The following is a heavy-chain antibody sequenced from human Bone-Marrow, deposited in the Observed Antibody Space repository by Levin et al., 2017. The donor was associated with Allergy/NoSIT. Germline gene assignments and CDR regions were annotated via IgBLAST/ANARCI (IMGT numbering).Heavy chain of an antibody. CDR2: IIPIFDTA. Sequence: GASVKVSCKASGGTFSTYGITWVRQAPGQGLEWMGGIIPIFDTADYAQKFQGRVAITADESSGTAYMELSSLRSEDTAAYYCARTLITGVTGGTYYYYYMDVWGKGTTVTVSS. D-gene: IGHD1-20*01. V-gene: IGHV1-69*13. CDR1: GGTFSTYG. J-gene: IGHJ6*03. CDR3: ARTLITGVTGGTYYYYYMDV.